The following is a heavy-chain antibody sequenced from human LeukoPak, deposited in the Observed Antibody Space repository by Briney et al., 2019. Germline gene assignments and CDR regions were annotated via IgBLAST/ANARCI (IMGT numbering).Heavy chain of an antibody. CDR3: ARGGEEGGYDFWSGPDAFDI. V-gene: IGHV3-48*04. D-gene: IGHD3-3*01. J-gene: IGHJ3*02. Sequence: GGSLRLSCAASGFTFSSYSMNWVRQAPGKGLEWVSYISSSSTIYYADSVKGRFTISRDNAKNSLYLQMNSLRAEDTAVYYCARGGEEGGYDFWSGPDAFDIWGQGTMVTVSS. CDR1: GFTFSSYS. CDR2: ISSSSTI.